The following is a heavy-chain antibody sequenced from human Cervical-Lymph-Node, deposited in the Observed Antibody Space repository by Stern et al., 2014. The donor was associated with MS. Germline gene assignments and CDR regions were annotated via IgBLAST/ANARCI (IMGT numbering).Heavy chain of an antibody. D-gene: IGHD4-11*01. V-gene: IGHV4-39*02. CDR1: GGSITNRDY. CDR3: ARGVTAVTNYVPNWCFDL. CDR2: VHYSGIT. Sequence: QVQLQESGPGLVKPSETLSLTCTVSGGSITNRDYWGWIRQSPGKGLEWIGSVHYSGITYYRPSLKSRATISIDTSRNQFFLRFTSVTATDTAVYFCARGVTAVTNYVPNWCFDLWGRGTLVTVSS. J-gene: IGHJ2*01.